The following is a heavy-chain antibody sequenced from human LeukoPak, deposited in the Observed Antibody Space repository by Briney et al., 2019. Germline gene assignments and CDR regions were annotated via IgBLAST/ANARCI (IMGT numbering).Heavy chain of an antibody. D-gene: IGHD3-22*01. CDR2: ISSSGTTI. J-gene: IGHJ3*01. V-gene: IGHV3-48*03. Sequence: SGGSLRLSCAASGFTLSSYEMDWVRQAPGKGLDWVSYISSSGTTIYYADSVKGRFTISRDNAKSSLYLQMDSLTAEDTAVYYCARESRGYSSGYDDAFDVWGQGTMVTVSS. CDR1: GFTLSSYE. CDR3: ARESRGYSSGYDDAFDV.